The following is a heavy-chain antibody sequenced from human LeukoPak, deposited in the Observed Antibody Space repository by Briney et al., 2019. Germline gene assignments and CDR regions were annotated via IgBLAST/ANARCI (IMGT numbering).Heavy chain of an antibody. CDR3: ARQKRPYGSGSYYNVRGYFDY. D-gene: IGHD3-10*01. V-gene: IGHV4-39*01. CDR1: GGSISSSSYY. CDR2: IYYSGST. Sequence: SETLSLTCTVSGGSISSSSYYWGWIRQPPGKGQEWIVSIYYSGSTYYNPSLKSRVTISVDTSKTQFSLKLSSVTAADTAVYYCARQKRPYGSGSYYNVRGYFDYWGQGTLVTVSS. J-gene: IGHJ4*02.